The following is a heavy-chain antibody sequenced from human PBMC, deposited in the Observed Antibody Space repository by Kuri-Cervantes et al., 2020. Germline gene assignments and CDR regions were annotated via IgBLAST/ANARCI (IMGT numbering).Heavy chain of an antibody. CDR3: ARECSGYYRYYYGMDV. J-gene: IGHJ6*02. CDR2: IWYDGSNK. Sequence: GESLKISCAASGFTFSSYGMHWVRQAPGKGLEWVAVIWYDGSNKYYADSVKGRFTISRDNSKNTLYLQMNSLRAEDTAVYYCARECSGYYRYYYGMDVWGQGTTVTVSS. V-gene: IGHV3-33*01. CDR1: GFTFSSYG. D-gene: IGHD3-22*01.